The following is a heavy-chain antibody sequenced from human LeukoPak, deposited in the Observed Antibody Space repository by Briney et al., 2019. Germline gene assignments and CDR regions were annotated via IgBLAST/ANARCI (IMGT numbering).Heavy chain of an antibody. V-gene: IGHV1-2*02. D-gene: IGHD6-25*01. Sequence: ASVKVSCKSSGYTFTVYYMHWVRHAPGQGLEWMGWINPNSGGTNYAQKFQGRVTMTRDTSISTAYMELSRLRSDDTAVYYCARREAARDAFDIWGQGTMVTVSS. CDR3: ARREAARDAFDI. CDR1: GYTFTVYY. CDR2: INPNSGGT. J-gene: IGHJ3*02.